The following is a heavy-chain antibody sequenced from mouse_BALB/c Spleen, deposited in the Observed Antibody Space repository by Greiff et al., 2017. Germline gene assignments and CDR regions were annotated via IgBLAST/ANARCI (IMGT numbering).Heavy chain of an antibody. J-gene: IGHJ4*01. D-gene: IGHD4-1*01. CDR1: GYTFTSYW. CDR3: ARTGSRAMDY. CDR2: IAPGSGST. V-gene: IGHV1S41*01. Sequence: DLVKPGASVKLSCKASGYTFTSYWINWIKQRPGQGLEWIGRIAPGSGSTYYNEMFKGKATLTVDTSSSTAYIQLSSLSSEDSAVYFCARTGSRAMDYWGQGTSVTVSS.